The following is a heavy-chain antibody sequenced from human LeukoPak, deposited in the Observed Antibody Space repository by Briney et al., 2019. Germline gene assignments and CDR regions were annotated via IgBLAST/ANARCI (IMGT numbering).Heavy chain of an antibody. Sequence: GASVKVSCKASGYTFTSYAMNWVRQAPGQGLEWMGWINTNTGNATYAQGFTGRFVFSLDTSVSTAYLQISSLKSEDTAVYYCARIPHLNSGWYLESGYYFYYMDVWGKGTPVTVSS. CDR3: ARIPHLNSGWYLESGYYFYYMDV. D-gene: IGHD6-19*01. CDR2: INTNTGNA. V-gene: IGHV7-4-1*02. CDR1: GYTFTSYA. J-gene: IGHJ6*03.